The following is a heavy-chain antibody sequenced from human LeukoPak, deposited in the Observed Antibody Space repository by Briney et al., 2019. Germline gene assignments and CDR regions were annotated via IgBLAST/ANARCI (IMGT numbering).Heavy chain of an antibody. CDR2: IGNKVSNYAT. CDR3: AGNYDSWTGLNY. V-gene: IGHV3-73*01. D-gene: IGHD3-3*01. CDR1: GFTFIGSA. J-gene: IGHJ4*02. Sequence: PGGSLKPSGAASGFTFIGSAMHWVRQPSGKGLEWVGHIGNKVSNYATEYAASLRGRFTISRDDSKDTAYLQVNSLKTEDTAVYYCAGNYDSWTGLNYWGQGTLVTVSS.